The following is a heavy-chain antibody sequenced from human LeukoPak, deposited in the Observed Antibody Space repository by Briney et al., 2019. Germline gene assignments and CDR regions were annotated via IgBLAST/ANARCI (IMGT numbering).Heavy chain of an antibody. CDR3: ARTLMEQVVRGGFDY. CDR1: GFTFSRYG. V-gene: IGHV3-30*03. Sequence: SPRLSCAASGFTFSRYGMHWVRQAPGKGLEWVAVISYDGSNTYYADSVKGRFTISRDNSKNTLYLQMNSLRAGDTAVYYCARTLMEQVVRGGFDYWGQGTQVTVSS. J-gene: IGHJ4*02. D-gene: IGHD3-10*01. CDR2: ISYDGSNT.